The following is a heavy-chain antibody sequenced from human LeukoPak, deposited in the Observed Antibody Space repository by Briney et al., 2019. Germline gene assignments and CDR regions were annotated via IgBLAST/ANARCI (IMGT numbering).Heavy chain of an antibody. D-gene: IGHD3-10*01. Sequence: GGSLRLSCAASGFTFSIYGMSWVRQAPGKGLEWVSAISGSGGSTYYADSVKGRFTISRDNSKNTLYLQMNSLRAEDTAVYYCAKDRFSGSYLNWSDPWGQGTLVTVSS. V-gene: IGHV3-23*01. J-gene: IGHJ5*02. CDR1: GFTFSIYG. CDR2: ISGSGGST. CDR3: AKDRFSGSYLNWSDP.